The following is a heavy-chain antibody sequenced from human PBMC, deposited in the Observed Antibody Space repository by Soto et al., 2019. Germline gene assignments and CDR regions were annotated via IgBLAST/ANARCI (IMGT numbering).Heavy chain of an antibody. CDR1: GGSISSGGFY. CDR3: ARGPYHYSDSRGVQNRFDP. Sequence: QVQLQESGPGLVQPSQTLSLTCTVSGGSISSGGFYWSWIRQHPEKGLEWIGWIYHSGNTYYNPPLKSRVTLLEDTAKNQFSLKLTPVTAADTAVYYCARGPYHYSDSRGVQNRFDPWGQGTLVTVSS. J-gene: IGHJ5*02. V-gene: IGHV4-31*03. D-gene: IGHD3-22*01. CDR2: IYHSGNT.